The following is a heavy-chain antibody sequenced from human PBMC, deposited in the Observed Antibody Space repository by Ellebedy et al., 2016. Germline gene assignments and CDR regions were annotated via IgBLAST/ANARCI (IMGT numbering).Heavy chain of an antibody. J-gene: IGHJ4*02. V-gene: IGHV5-51*01. Sequence: GESLKISCKGSGSSFTSYRIGWVRQMPGKGLEWMGIIYPGDSDTRYSPSFQGQVTISADKSLSTAYLQWSSLKASDTAMYYCARQRVNNGWWLDYWGQGTLVTVSS. CDR3: ARQRVNNGWWLDY. CDR2: IYPGDSDT. CDR1: GSSFTSYR. D-gene: IGHD6-19*01.